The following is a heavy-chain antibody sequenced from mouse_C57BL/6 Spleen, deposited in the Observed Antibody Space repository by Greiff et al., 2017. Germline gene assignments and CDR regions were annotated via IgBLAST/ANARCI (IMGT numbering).Heavy chain of an antibody. V-gene: IGHV1-5*01. CDR3: TREGELYDYGFAY. Sequence: VHVKQSGTVLARPGASVKMSCKTSGYTFTSYWMHWVKQRPGQGLEWIGAIYPGNSDTSYNQKFKGKAKLTAVTSASTAYMELSSLTNEDSAVYYCTREGELYDYGFAYWGQGTLVTVSA. D-gene: IGHD2-4*01. CDR1: GYTFTSYW. J-gene: IGHJ3*01. CDR2: IYPGNSDT.